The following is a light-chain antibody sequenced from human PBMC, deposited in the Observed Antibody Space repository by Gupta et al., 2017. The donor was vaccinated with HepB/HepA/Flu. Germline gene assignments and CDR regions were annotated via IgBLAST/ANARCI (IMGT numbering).Light chain of an antibody. V-gene: IGKV1-5*03. CDR3: QQYSDYSWT. CDR2: KAS. J-gene: IGKJ1*01. CDR1: QSISNW. Sequence: DIQMTQSPSTLSASVGDRVTITCRATQSISNWLAWYQQKPGKAPKVLIYKASNLESGVPSRFSGSGSGTEFTLTISSLQPDDFATYYCQQYSDYSWTFGQGTKV.